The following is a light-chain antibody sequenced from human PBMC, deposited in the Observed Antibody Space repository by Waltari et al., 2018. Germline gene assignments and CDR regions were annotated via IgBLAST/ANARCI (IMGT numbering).Light chain of an antibody. J-gene: IGKJ4*01. CDR2: VAS. V-gene: IGKV3-11*01. Sequence: EIVLTQSPATLSLSPGDRATLSCRASQSVSTYLAWYQHKSGQAPRLLIYVASSRATGIPARFSGSGSGTDFTLTISSLEPEDFAVYYCQQRANLLTFGGGTKVELK. CDR1: QSVSTY. CDR3: QQRANLLT.